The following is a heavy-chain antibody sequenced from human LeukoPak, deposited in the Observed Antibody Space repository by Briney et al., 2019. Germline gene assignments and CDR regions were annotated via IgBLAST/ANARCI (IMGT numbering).Heavy chain of an antibody. J-gene: IGHJ2*01. V-gene: IGHV4-34*01. CDR2: INHSGST. Sequence: SETLSLTCAVYGGSFSGYYWSWIRQPPGKGLEWIGEINHSGSTNYNPSLKSRVTISVDTSKNQFSLKLSSVTAADTAVYYCARGVVPADWYFDLWGRGTLVTVSS. CDR3: ARGVVPADWYFDL. CDR1: GGSFSGYY. D-gene: IGHD2-2*01.